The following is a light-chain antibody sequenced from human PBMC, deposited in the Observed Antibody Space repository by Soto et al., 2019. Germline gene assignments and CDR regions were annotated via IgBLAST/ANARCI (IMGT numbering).Light chain of an antibody. CDR3: QQYNSYPIT. V-gene: IGKV1-5*03. CDR2: KAS. CDR1: QSISSW. J-gene: IGKJ5*01. Sequence: DIQMTQSPSTLSASVGDRVTITCRASQSISSWLAWYQQKPGTAPKSLIYKASSLESGVPSRFSGGGSWTEFTLTISSLQPDDFATYYCQQYNSYPITFGQGTRLEIK.